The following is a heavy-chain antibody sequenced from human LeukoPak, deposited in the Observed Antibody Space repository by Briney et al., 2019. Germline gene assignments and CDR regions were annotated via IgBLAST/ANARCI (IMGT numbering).Heavy chain of an antibody. Sequence: GGSLRLSCAVSGFIVSRNYMSWVRQAPGKGLEWVSIIYSGGDTYYADSVKGRFTISRDNSNNTLYLQMNSLRAEDTGVYYCARDRRYSSSWYFWNWGQGALVTVSS. D-gene: IGHD6-13*01. CDR2: IYSGGDT. J-gene: IGHJ4*02. V-gene: IGHV3-53*01. CDR1: GFIVSRNY. CDR3: ARDRRYSSSWYFWN.